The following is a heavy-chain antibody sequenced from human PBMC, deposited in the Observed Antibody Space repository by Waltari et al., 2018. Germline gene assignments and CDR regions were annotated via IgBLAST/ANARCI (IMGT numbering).Heavy chain of an antibody. J-gene: IGHJ4*02. CDR1: GGSVRNFY. Sequence: QVQLQESGPGVLQPSETLSLPCAGSGGSVRNFYWSWIRRPAGKGLEWIGRFHISGSTSYNPTLASRVTLSLDTSKNQFSQRLKSVTAADTATYYCAAEPYSYGYFNYWGQGTLVTVSA. CDR3: AAEPYSYGYFNY. CDR2: FHISGST. D-gene: IGHD5-18*01. V-gene: IGHV4-4*07.